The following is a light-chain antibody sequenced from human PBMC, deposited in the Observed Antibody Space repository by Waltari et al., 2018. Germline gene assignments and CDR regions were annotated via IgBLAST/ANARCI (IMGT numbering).Light chain of an antibody. V-gene: IGKV4-1*01. Sequence: DIVMTQSPDSLAVSLGERATINCKSSQTILYSSNNKNYLAWYQQKPGQPPRLLIYWAATRESGVPYRCSGSGSGTDFTLTISSLQAEDVAVYYCQQYYGTPLTFGGGTNVEIK. CDR1: QTILYSSNNKNY. CDR3: QQYYGTPLT. CDR2: WAA. J-gene: IGKJ4*01.